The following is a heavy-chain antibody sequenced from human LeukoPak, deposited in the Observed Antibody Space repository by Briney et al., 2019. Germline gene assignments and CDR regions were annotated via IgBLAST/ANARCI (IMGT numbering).Heavy chain of an antibody. CDR3: VTEVGFWSGGDY. Sequence: GGSLRLSCAASGFTFSHYSMSWVRQAPGKGLEWISYIGFTGGTTYYADSVQGRFTISRDNAKNSLYLQMNSLRAEDTAVYYCVTEVGFWSGGDYWGQGTLVTVSS. CDR2: IGFTGGTT. D-gene: IGHD3-3*01. J-gene: IGHJ4*02. V-gene: IGHV3-48*04. CDR1: GFTFSHYS.